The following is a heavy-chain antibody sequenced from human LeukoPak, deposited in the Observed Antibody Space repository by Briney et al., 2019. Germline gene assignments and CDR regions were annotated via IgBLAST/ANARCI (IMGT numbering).Heavy chain of an antibody. V-gene: IGHV3-30-3*01. D-gene: IGHD3-3*01. CDR2: ISYDGSNK. J-gene: IGHJ4*02. CDR1: GFTFSSYA. CDR3: ARDYDFWSGRPGGSFDY. Sequence: GGSLRLSCAASGFTFSSYAMHWVRQAPGKGLEWVAVISYDGSNKYYADSVKGRFTISRDNAKNSLYLQMNSLRAEDTAVYYCARDYDFWSGRPGGSFDYWGRGTLVTVSS.